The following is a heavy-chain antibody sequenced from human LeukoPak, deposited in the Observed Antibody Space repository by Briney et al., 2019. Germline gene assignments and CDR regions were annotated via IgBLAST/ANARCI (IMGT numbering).Heavy chain of an antibody. CDR1: GYTFTGYY. V-gene: IGHV1-2*02. D-gene: IGHD3-3*01. CDR2: INPNSGGT. CDR3: ARDLYYDFWSVASSGYFDY. J-gene: IGHJ4*02. Sequence: ASVKVSCKASGYTFTGYYMHWVRQAPGQGLEWMGWINPNSGGTNYAQKFQGRVTMTRDTSISTAYMELSRLRSDDTAVYYCARDLYYDFWSVASSGYFDYWGQGTLVTVSS.